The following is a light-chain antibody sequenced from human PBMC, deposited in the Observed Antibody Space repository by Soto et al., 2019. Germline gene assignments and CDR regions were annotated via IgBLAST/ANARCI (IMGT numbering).Light chain of an antibody. CDR3: QKYSDSSRS. Sequence: DIQMTQSPSTLSASIGDRITISGRASQNIDTWLAWYQQRPGEAPKLLIYTASNLENGVPSRFSGSGSGTAFTLTISTLQPEDFATYYCQKYSDSSRSFGQGTQVE. J-gene: IGKJ1*01. CDR2: TAS. V-gene: IGKV1-5*03. CDR1: QNIDTW.